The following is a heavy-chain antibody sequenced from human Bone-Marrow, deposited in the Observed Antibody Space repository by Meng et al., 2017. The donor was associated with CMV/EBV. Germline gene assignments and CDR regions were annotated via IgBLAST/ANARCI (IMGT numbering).Heavy chain of an antibody. D-gene: IGHD1-1*01. CDR1: GFAFGSSA. CDR3: AKDWNPFSY. CDR2: ISSSGGAT. J-gene: IGHJ4*02. Sequence: LRLACAASGFAFGSSAVSWVRQAPGKRLEGVSTISSSGGATYYADSVKGRFTISRDNPRKTLYLQLNSLRGEDTALYYCAKDWNPFSYWGQGTLVTVSS. V-gene: IGHV3-23*01.